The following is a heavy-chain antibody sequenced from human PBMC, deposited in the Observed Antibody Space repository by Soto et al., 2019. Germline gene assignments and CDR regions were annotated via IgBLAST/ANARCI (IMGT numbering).Heavy chain of an antibody. J-gene: IGHJ4*02. CDR2: IIPIFGTA. Sequence: VASVKVSCKASGGTFSSYAISWVRQAPGQGLEWMGGIIPIFGTANYAQKFQGRVTITADESTSTAYMELSSLRSEDTAVYYCARDRAAGRFDYWGQGTLVTVSS. CDR3: ARDRAAGRFDY. CDR1: GGTFSSYA. V-gene: IGHV1-69*13. D-gene: IGHD6-13*01.